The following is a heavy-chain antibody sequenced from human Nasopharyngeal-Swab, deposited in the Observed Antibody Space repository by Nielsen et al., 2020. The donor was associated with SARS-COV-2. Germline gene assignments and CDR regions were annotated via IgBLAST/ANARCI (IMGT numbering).Heavy chain of an antibody. Sequence: SETLSLTCTVSGGSISSGSYYWSWIRQPAGKGLEWTGRIYTSGSTNYNPSLKSRVTMSVDTSKNQFSLKLSSVTAADTAVYYCARGSRFTIFGVVPDYYYGMDVWGQGTTVTVSS. CDR3: ARGSRFTIFGVVPDYYYGMDV. CDR1: GGSISSGSYY. V-gene: IGHV4-61*02. D-gene: IGHD3-3*01. J-gene: IGHJ6*02. CDR2: IYTSGST.